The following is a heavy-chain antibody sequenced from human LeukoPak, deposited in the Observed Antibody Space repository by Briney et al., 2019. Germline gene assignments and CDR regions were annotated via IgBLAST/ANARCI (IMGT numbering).Heavy chain of an antibody. CDR2: ISYDGSNK. CDR1: GFTFSSYA. CDR3: ARDPEQQLNAFDI. D-gene: IGHD6-13*01. V-gene: IGHV3-30-3*01. Sequence: GGSLRLSCAASGFTFSSYAMSWVRQAPGKGLEWVAVISYDGSNKYYADSVKGRFTISRDNSKNTLYLQMNSLRAEDTAVYYCARDPEQQLNAFDIWGQGTMVTVSS. J-gene: IGHJ3*02.